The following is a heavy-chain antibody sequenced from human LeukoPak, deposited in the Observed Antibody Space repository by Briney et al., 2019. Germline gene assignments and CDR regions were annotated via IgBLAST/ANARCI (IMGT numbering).Heavy chain of an antibody. V-gene: IGHV3-15*01. CDR3: TTDPPGIY. Sequence: PGGSLRLSCVASGVDFSNDWMSWVRQAPGEGLEWVGRIKGKPDGKTTDYAAPVKGRFIISGDESNNSLYLQMNSLKTEDSAVYYCTTDPPGIYWGQGTLGTVSS. CDR1: GVDFSNDW. J-gene: IGHJ4*02. CDR2: IKGKPDGKTT. D-gene: IGHD1-14*01.